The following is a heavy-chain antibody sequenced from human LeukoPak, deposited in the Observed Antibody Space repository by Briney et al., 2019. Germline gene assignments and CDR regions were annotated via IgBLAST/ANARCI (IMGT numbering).Heavy chain of an antibody. CDR1: GGSLSGYY. D-gene: IGHD3-22*01. CDR2: INHSGST. Sequence: SETLSLTCAVYGGSLSGYYWSWIRQPPGKGLEWIGEINHSGSTNYNPSLKSRVTISVDTSKNQFSLKLSSVTAADTAGYYCARVFASSGYYYVRPTGNTFDIWGQGTMVTVSS. V-gene: IGHV4-34*01. J-gene: IGHJ3*02. CDR3: ARVFASSGYYYVRPTGNTFDI.